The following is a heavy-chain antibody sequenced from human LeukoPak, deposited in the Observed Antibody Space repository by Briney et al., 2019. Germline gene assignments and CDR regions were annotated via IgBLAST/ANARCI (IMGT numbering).Heavy chain of an antibody. Sequence: RPSETLSLTCAVYGGSFSGYYWSWIRQPPGKGLEWIGEITHSGSTNYNPSLKSRVTISVDTSKKQFSLKLSSVTAADTAVYYCARRGGWEYYFDYWGQGTLVTVSS. CDR1: GGSFSGYY. V-gene: IGHV4-34*01. D-gene: IGHD1-26*01. J-gene: IGHJ4*02. CDR3: ARRGGWEYYFDY. CDR2: ITHSGST.